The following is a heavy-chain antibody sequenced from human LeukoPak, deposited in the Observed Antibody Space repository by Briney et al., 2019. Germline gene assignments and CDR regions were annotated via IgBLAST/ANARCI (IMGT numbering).Heavy chain of an antibody. V-gene: IGHV3-21*01. D-gene: IGHD3-22*01. J-gene: IGHJ4*02. Sequence: GRSLRLSCAASGFTFSSYSMHWVRQAPGKGPEWVSSISSSSSYIYYADSVKGRFTISRDNAKNSLYLQMNSLRAEDTAVFYCARDELDSSGYFDYWGQGTLVTVSS. CDR3: ARDELDSSGYFDY. CDR2: ISSSSSYI. CDR1: GFTFSSYS.